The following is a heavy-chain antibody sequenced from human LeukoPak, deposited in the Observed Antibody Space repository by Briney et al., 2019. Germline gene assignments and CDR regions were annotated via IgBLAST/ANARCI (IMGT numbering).Heavy chain of an antibody. Sequence: GGSLRLSCAAAGFPFSSDWMSWVRQAPGKGLEWVANIKQDGSDEYYVDSVKGRFTISRDNAKNSLYLQVNSLRVDDTAVYYCARLTGTTGFDYWGQGTLVTVSS. CDR3: ARLTGTTGFDY. CDR2: IKQDGSDE. J-gene: IGHJ4*02. V-gene: IGHV3-7*01. D-gene: IGHD1-1*01. CDR1: GFPFSSDW.